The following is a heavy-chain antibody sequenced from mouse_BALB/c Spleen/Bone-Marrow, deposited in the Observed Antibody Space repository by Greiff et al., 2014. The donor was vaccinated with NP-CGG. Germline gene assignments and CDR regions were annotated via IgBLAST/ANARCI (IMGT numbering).Heavy chain of an antibody. Sequence: EVKLQESGAELVKPGASVKLSCTASGFNIKDTYMHWVKQRPEQGLEWIGRIDPANGNTKYDPKFQGNATITADTSSNTAYLQLSSLTSEDTAVYYCARYYYGSSYFAYWGQGTLVTVSA. CDR3: ARYYYGSSYFAY. V-gene: IGHV14-3*02. J-gene: IGHJ3*01. CDR1: GFNIKDTY. CDR2: IDPANGNT. D-gene: IGHD1-1*01.